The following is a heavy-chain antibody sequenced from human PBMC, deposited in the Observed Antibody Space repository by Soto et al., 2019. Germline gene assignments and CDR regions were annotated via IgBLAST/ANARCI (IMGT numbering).Heavy chain of an antibody. V-gene: IGHV4-30-4*01. D-gene: IGHD3-10*01. CDR3: ARSITMVRGASGGMDV. CDR1: GGSISSGDYY. J-gene: IGHJ6*02. CDR2: IYYSGST. Sequence: ASETLSLTCTVSGGSISSGDYYWSWIRHPPGKGLEWIGYIYYSGSTYYNPSLKSRVTISVDTSKNQFSLKLSSVTAADTAVYYCARSITMVRGASGGMDVWGQGTTVTVSS.